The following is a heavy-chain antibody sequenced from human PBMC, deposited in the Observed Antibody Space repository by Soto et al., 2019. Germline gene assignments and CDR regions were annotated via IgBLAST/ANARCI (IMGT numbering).Heavy chain of an antibody. CDR2: IFHTGTT. J-gene: IGHJ6*02. CDR3: GGFPRLYYYYYGMDV. Sequence: PSETLSLTCTVSGDSIISIYHGAWIRQPPGRSLEWIARIFHTGTTYYTPSLKSRVTISVDTSKNQFSLKLSSVTAADTAVYYCGGFPRLYYYYYGMDVWGQQTTVTVSS. V-gene: IGHV4-38-2*02. D-gene: IGHD1-26*01. CDR1: GDSIISIYH.